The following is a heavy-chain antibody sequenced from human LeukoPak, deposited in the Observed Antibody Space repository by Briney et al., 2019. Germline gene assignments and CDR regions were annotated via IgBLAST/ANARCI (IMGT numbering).Heavy chain of an antibody. CDR1: GYSISSGYY. V-gene: IGHV4-38-2*02. J-gene: IGHJ4*02. CDR3: AFKDTTGYYYNY. CDR2: IYHSGST. D-gene: IGHD3-22*01. Sequence: PSETLSLTCTVSGYSISSGYYWGWIRQPPGKGLEWIGNIYHSGSTYSNPSLKSRVIISVDTSKNQFSLKLTSVTAADTAVYYCAFKDTTGYYYNYWGRGTLVTVSS.